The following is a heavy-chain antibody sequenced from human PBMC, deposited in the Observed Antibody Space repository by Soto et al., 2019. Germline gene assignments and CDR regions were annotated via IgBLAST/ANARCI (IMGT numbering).Heavy chain of an antibody. CDR2: IVPSLDTT. Sequence: QVHLVQSGTEVKKPGSSVKVSCKASGGTFSSSGFSWVRQAPGQGLEWMGMIVPSLDTTNYAQKFQARVTITADEVTSTTYMEWRGLISEDTAVYYCSRYPQPRYTADPYAVDLWGEGTTVIVPS. CDR3: SRYPQPRYTADPYAVDL. J-gene: IGHJ6*04. V-gene: IGHV1-69*11. D-gene: IGHD3-16*02. CDR1: GGTFSSSG.